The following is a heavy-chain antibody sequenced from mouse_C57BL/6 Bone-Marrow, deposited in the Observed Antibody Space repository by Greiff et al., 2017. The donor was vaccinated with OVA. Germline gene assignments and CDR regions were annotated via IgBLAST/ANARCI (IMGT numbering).Heavy chain of an antibody. V-gene: IGHV14-4*01. CDR3: TSTAYAMDY. J-gene: IGHJ4*01. CDR2: IDPENGDT. D-gene: IGHD3-1*01. CDR1: GFNIKDDY. Sequence: EVQRVESGAELVRPGASVKLSCTASGFNIKDDYMHWVKQRPEQGLEWIGWIDPENGDTEYASKFQGKATITADTSSNTAYLQLSSLTSEDTAVYYCTSTAYAMDYWGQGTSVTVSS.